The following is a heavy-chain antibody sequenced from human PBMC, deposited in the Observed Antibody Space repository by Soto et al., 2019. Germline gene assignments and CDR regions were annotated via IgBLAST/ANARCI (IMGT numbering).Heavy chain of an antibody. Sequence: VRLLESGGGLVQPGGSLRLSCEASGFTFGNYAMTWVRQGPGKGLEWVSALSGSATNTYYADSVKGRFTISRDNSKNTMHLQMNSLRVDDTAVYYCTTQFFLSSRKPPEDVWGQGTPVTVSS. CDR3: TTQFFLSSRKPPEDV. CDR2: LSGSATNT. V-gene: IGHV3-23*01. CDR1: GFTFGNYA. J-gene: IGHJ6*02.